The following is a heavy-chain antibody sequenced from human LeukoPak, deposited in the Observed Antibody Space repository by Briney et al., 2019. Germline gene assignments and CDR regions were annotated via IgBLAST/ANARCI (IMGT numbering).Heavy chain of an antibody. CDR1: GGSISSYY. Sequence: PSETLSLTCTVSGGSISSYYCSWIRHPAGKGLEWIGRIYTSGSTNNNPSLKSRVTMSVDTYKNQFSLKLSSVTAADTAVYYCARVPFRSNWYVTDWGQGTLVTVSS. D-gene: IGHD6-13*01. CDR2: IYTSGST. V-gene: IGHV4-4*07. J-gene: IGHJ4*02. CDR3: ARVPFRSNWYVTD.